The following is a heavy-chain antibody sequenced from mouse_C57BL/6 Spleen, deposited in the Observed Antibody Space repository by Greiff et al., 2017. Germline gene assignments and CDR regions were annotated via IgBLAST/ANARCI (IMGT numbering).Heavy chain of an antibody. V-gene: IGHV1-26*01. J-gene: IGHJ2*01. CDR2: INPKNGGN. CDR3: ARGDN. Sequence: EVQLQQSGPELVKPGASVKISCKASGYTFTDYYMNWVKQSHGKSLEWIGDINPKNGGNSYNQKFKGKATVTVDKSSSTAYMELRSLPSEDSAVYDCARGDNWGQGTTLTVSS. CDR1: GYTFTDYY.